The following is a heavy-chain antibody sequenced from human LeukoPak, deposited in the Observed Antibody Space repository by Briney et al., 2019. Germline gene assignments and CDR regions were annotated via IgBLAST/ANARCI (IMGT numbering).Heavy chain of an antibody. Sequence: SETLSLTCTVSGGSISSYFWSWIRQPPGKGLEWIGYIYYSGSTNYNPSLKSRVTISVDTSKNQFSLKLSSVTAADTAVYYCARHARGDFWSGPVYCLDYWGQGTLVTVSS. CDR3: ARHARGDFWSGPVYCLDY. D-gene: IGHD3-3*01. J-gene: IGHJ4*02. V-gene: IGHV4-59*08. CDR1: GGSISSYF. CDR2: IYYSGST.